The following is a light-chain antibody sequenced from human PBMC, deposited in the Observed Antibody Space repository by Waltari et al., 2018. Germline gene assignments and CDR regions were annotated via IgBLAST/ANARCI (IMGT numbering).Light chain of an antibody. V-gene: IGKV4-1*01. CDR3: QQYYDTPQT. CDR2: WAS. J-gene: IGKJ1*01. CDR1: PSVLYRSSNRNY. Sequence: DIVMTQSPDSLAVSPGERATINCKSSPSVLYRSSNRNYLAWYQQKSGQPPKLLIYWASTRESGVPDRFSGSGSGTDFTLTISSLQAEDVAVYYCQQYYDTPQTFGQGTKVEIK.